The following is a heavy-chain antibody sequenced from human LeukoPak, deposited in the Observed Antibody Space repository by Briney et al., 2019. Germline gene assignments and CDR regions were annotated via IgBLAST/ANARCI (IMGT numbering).Heavy chain of an antibody. J-gene: IGHJ6*03. CDR2: ISSSGSTI. CDR1: GFTFSSYE. CDR3: ARPHQYYHYYMDV. Sequence: QTGGSLRLSCAASGFTFSSYEMNWVRQAPGKGLEWISYISSSGSTIYYADSVKGRFTISRDNAKNSLYLQMNSLRAEDTAVYYCARPHQYYHYYMDVWGKGTTVTISS. V-gene: IGHV3-48*03.